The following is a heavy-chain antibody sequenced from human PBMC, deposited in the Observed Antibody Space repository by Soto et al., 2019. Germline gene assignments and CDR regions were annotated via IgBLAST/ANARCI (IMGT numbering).Heavy chain of an antibody. CDR1: GYTFTSYG. V-gene: IGHV1-18*01. CDR3: ARDYYDSSGYYYIRYYFDY. Sequence: GASVKVSCKASGYTFTSYGISWVRQAPGQGLEWMGWISAYNGNTNYADSVKGRFTISRDNSKNTLYPQMNSLRAEDTAVYYCARDYYDSSGYYYIRYYFDYWGQGTLVTVSS. CDR2: ISAYNGNT. D-gene: IGHD3-22*01. J-gene: IGHJ4*02.